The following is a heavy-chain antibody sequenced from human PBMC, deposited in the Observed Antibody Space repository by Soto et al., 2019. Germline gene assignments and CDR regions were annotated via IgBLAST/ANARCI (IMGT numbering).Heavy chain of an antibody. D-gene: IGHD3-22*01. CDR3: ARFGYYYDSSGYYYPFDY. J-gene: IGHJ4*02. CDR1: GYTFTSYD. CDR2: MNPNSGNT. V-gene: IGHV1-8*01. Sequence: QVQLVQSGAEVKKPGASVKVSCKASGYTFTSYDINWVRQATGQGLEWMGWMNPNSGNTGYAQKFQGRVTMTRNTSISTAYMELSSLRSEDTAVYYCARFGYYYDSSGYYYPFDYWGQGTLVTFSS.